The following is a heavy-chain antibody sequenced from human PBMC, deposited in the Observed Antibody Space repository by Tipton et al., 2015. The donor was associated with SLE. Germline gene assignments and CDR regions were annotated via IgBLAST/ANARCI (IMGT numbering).Heavy chain of an antibody. J-gene: IGHJ2*01. V-gene: IGHV4-39*07. CDR1: GGSISSSSYY. D-gene: IGHD3-3*01. CDR2: IYYSGST. CDR3: ARVGEPNHYDFWSGYHYWYFDL. Sequence: TLSLTCTVSGGSISSSSYYWGWIRQPQGKGLEWIGSIYYSGSTYYNPSLKSRVTISVDTSKNQFSLKLSSVTAADTAVYYCARVGEPNHYDFWSGYHYWYFDLWGRGTLVTVSS.